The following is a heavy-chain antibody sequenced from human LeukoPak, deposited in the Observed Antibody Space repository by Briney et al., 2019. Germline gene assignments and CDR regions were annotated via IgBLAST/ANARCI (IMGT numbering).Heavy chain of an antibody. V-gene: IGHV3-23*01. CDR3: AKVADILTGHYKPNWFDP. D-gene: IGHD3-9*01. J-gene: IGHJ5*02. CDR2: ISGSGGST. Sequence: GGSLRLSCAASGFTFSSYAMSWVRQAPGKGLEWVSAISGSGGSTYYADSVKGRFTISRDNSKNTLYLQMNSLRAEDTAVYYCAKVADILTGHYKPNWFDPWGQGTLVTVSS. CDR1: GFTFSSYA.